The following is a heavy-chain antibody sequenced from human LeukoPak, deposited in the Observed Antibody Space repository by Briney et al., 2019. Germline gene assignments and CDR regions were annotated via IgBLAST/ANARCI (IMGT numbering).Heavy chain of an antibody. CDR2: IIPIFGTA. CDR3: ARVSTYSSSSGYYYYYYMDV. J-gene: IGHJ6*03. CDR1: GGTFSSYA. D-gene: IGHD6-6*01. V-gene: IGHV1-69*05. Sequence: GASVKVSCKASGGTFSSYAISWVRQAPGQGLEWMGGIIPIFGTANYAQKFQGRVTITTDESTSTAYMELSSLRSEETAVYYCARVSTYSSSSGYYYYYYMDVWGKGTTVTVSS.